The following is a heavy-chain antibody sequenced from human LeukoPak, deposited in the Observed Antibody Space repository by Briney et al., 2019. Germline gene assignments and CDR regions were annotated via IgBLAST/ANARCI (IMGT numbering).Heavy chain of an antibody. CDR1: GFTFSSYW. CDR2: INSDGSST. D-gene: IGHD3-16*01. J-gene: IGHJ6*03. V-gene: IGHV3-74*01. Sequence: GGSLRLSCAASGFTFSSYWMHWVRQAPGKGLVWVSRINSDGSSTSYADSVKGRFTISRDNAKNTLYLQMNSLRAEDTAVYYCATNWVSYYYYYMDVWGKGTTVTISS. CDR3: ATNWVSYYYYYMDV.